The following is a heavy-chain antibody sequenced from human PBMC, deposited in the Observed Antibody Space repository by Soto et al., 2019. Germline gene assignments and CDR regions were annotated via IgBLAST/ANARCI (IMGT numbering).Heavy chain of an antibody. CDR1: GGSISSYY. J-gene: IGHJ6*03. Sequence: QVQLQESGPGLVKPSETLSLTCTVSGGSISSYYWTWVRQSPGKGLEWIGYVFSSGSTNYNPSLESRVTISLDTSKNQFSLKVISVTVADTAVYYCARRGKKSFYYYMDVWGKGTTVTVSS. V-gene: IGHV4-59*08. CDR2: VFSSGST. CDR3: ARRGKKSFYYYMDV.